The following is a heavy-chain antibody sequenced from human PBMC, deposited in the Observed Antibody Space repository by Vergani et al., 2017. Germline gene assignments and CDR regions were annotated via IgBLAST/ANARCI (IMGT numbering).Heavy chain of an antibody. Sequence: QVQLQESGPGLVKSSETLSLTCSVSFDSIRNLYCNWIRQPPGKGLEWIGSIHYSENTNYNPSLKTRVTISVDTSKNQFSLTLPSVTAADTAVYYCASDNHSGQRADRWGQGILVTVTS. CDR3: ASDNHSGQRADR. J-gene: IGHJ5*02. CDR1: FDSIRNLY. V-gene: IGHV4-59*11. D-gene: IGHD6-19*01. CDR2: IHYSENT.